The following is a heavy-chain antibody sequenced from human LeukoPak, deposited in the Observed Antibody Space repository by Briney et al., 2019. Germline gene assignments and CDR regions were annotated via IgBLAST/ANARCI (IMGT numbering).Heavy chain of an antibody. V-gene: IGHV4-59*01. J-gene: IGHJ6*02. CDR3: AREYCSGGSCTDYYYYGMDV. D-gene: IGHD2-15*01. CDR2: IYYSGST. CDR1: GGSISSYY. Sequence: SETLSLTCTVSGGSISSYYWSWIRQPPGKGLEWIGYIYYSGSTNYNPSLKSRVTISVDTPKNQFSLKLSSVTAADTAVYYCAREYCSGGSCTDYYYYGMDVWGQGTTVTGSS.